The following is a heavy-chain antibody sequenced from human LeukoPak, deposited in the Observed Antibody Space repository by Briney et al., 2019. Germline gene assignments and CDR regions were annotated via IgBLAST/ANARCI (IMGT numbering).Heavy chain of an antibody. Sequence: GESLKISCQGSGYSFTNYWIGWVRQMPGKGLEWMGIIYPGDSDTRYIPSFQGQVTISADKSINTAYLQWTSLKASDSAMYYCAQLQGGGGSYSYVDYGGQGTLVTVSS. CDR3: AQLQGGGGSYSYVDY. CDR2: IYPGDSDT. D-gene: IGHD1-26*01. CDR1: GYSFTNYW. J-gene: IGHJ4*02. V-gene: IGHV5-51*01.